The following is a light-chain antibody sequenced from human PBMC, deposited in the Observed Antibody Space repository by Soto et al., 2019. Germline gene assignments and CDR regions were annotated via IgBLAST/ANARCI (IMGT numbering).Light chain of an antibody. CDR1: QSVSSY. V-gene: IGKV3-11*01. CDR3: QQRQYWPPIT. Sequence: VLPQSATTLSLAPGERAPLSCRASQSVSSYLAWYQQKPGQAPRLLIYDTSNRATGVPARFSGSGSGTDFTLTISSLEPEDCAIYYCQQRQYWPPITFGQGTRLEIK. CDR2: DTS. J-gene: IGKJ5*01.